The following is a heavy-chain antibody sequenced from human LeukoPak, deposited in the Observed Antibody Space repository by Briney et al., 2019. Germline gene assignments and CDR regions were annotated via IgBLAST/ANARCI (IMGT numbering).Heavy chain of an antibody. J-gene: IGHJ4*02. V-gene: IGHV1-2*02. CDR3: ERGLGDSAGTANY. CDR1: GYTFTDYY. D-gene: IGHD1-26*01. CDR2: VDPSNGGT. Sequence: ASVKVSCKAAGYTFTDYYIHWVRQAPGQGLEWMGWVDPSNGGTKYAQRFQGRVTMTGDTSIRTAYMELNTLRSDDTAVYYCERGLGDSAGTANYWGQGTLVTVSS.